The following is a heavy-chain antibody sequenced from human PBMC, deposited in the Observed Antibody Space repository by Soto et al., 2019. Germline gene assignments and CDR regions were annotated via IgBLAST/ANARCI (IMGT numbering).Heavy chain of an antibody. D-gene: IGHD3-3*01. V-gene: IGHV4-39*01. CDR2: IYYSGST. CDR3: ASDEGEYYDFWSGYYVY. CDR1: GGSISSSSYY. Sequence: QLQLQESGPGLVKPSETLSLTCTVSGGSISSSSYYWGWIRQPPGKGLEWIGSIYYSGSTNYNPSLKSRVTISVDTTNNQFSLTLSSVTAAETAVYYCASDEGEYYDFWSGYYVYWGQGTLVTVSS. J-gene: IGHJ4*02.